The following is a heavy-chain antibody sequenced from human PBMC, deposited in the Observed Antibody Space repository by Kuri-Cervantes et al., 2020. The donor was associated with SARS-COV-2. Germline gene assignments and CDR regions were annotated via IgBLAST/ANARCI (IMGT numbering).Heavy chain of an antibody. D-gene: IGHD6-13*01. CDR2: INHSGST. J-gene: IGHJ4*02. Sequence: SETLSLTCAVYRGSFSGYYWSWIRQPPGKGLEWIGEINHSGSTNYNPSLKSRVTISVDTSKNQFSLKLSSVTAADTAVYYCARRGSSSLYRYWGQGTLVTVSS. V-gene: IGHV4-34*01. CDR3: ARRGSSSLYRY. CDR1: RGSFSGYY.